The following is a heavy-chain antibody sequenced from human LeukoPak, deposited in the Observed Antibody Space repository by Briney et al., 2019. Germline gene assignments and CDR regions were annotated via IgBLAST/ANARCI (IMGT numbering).Heavy chain of an antibody. CDR2: FDREDGET. CDR1: GYTLTVLS. CDR3: ATGLYDSSGYYCG. V-gene: IGHV1-24*01. J-gene: IGHJ4*02. D-gene: IGHD3-22*01. Sequence: ASVNVSRKFSGYTLTVLSMHWVRRAPGKGREWMGGFDREDGETIYAQKFQGRVTMTEDTSTDTAYMELSSLRSEDTAVYYCATGLYDSSGYYCGWGQGTLVTVSS.